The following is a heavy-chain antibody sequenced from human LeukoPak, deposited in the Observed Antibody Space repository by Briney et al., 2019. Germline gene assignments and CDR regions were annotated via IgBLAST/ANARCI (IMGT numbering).Heavy chain of an antibody. J-gene: IGHJ3*02. D-gene: IGHD6-13*01. Sequence: SETLCLTRTVSGGSISSYYWSWIRQPAGKGREWSGRIYTSGSTNYNPSLKSRVTMSVDTSKNQFSLKLSSVTAADTAVYYCARERLSSWYSDAFDIWGQGTMVTVSS. V-gene: IGHV4-4*07. CDR1: GGSISSYY. CDR2: IYTSGST. CDR3: ARERLSSWYSDAFDI.